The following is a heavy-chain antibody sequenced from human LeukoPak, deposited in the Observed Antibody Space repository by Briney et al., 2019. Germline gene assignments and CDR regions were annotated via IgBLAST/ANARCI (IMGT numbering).Heavy chain of an antibody. Sequence: SETLSLTCTVSGGSISSSAYHWGWIRQPPGKGLEWIGSIHYSGSTYYNPSLKSRVTISVRTSKNQFSLKLSSVTAADTAVYYCARVYCPNGVCYNSRGWFDPWGQGTLVTVSS. CDR2: IHYSGST. CDR3: ARVYCPNGVCYNSRGWFDP. V-gene: IGHV4-39*01. D-gene: IGHD2-8*01. J-gene: IGHJ5*02. CDR1: GGSISSSAYH.